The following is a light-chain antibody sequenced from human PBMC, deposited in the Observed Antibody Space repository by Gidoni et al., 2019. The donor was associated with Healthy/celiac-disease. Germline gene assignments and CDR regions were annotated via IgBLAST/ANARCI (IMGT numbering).Light chain of an antibody. CDR3: QQRSNWPPGYT. Sequence: DIVLTQSPATLSLSPGERATLSCRASQSVSSYLAWYQQKPGQAPRLLIYDASNRAPGIPARFSGSGSGTDFTLTISSLEPEDFAVYYCQQRSNWPPGYTFGQGTKLEIK. CDR2: DAS. CDR1: QSVSSY. V-gene: IGKV3-11*01. J-gene: IGKJ2*01.